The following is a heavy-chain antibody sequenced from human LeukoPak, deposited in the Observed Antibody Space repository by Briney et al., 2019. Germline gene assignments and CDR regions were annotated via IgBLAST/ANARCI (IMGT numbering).Heavy chain of an antibody. CDR2: IYYSGST. V-gene: IGHV4-39*07. Sequence: PSETLSLTCTVSGGSISSSSYYWGWIRQPPGKGLEWIGSIYYSGSTNYNSSLKSRVIISGDTSKNQLSLKLSSVTAADTVVYYCARGMYYQDSSGYSYYHPYYMDVWGKGTTVTVSS. CDR3: ARGMYYQDSSGYSYYHPYYMDV. J-gene: IGHJ6*03. CDR1: GGSISSSSYY. D-gene: IGHD3-22*01.